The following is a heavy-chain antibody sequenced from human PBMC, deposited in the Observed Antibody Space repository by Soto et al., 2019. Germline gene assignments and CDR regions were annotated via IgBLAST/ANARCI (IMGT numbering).Heavy chain of an antibody. Sequence: GGSLRLSCAASGFTFSSYWMHWVRQAPGKGLVWVSRINNDGSSTNYADSVKGRFTISRDNAKNTLYLQMNSLRAEDTAVYYCAGDPSGAFDIWGQGTMVTVSS. CDR1: GFTFSSYW. D-gene: IGHD3-10*01. CDR3: AGDPSGAFDI. J-gene: IGHJ3*02. V-gene: IGHV3-74*01. CDR2: INNDGSST.